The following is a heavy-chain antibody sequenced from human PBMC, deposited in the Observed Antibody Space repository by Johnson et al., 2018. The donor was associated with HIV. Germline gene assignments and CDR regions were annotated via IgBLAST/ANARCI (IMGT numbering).Heavy chain of an antibody. CDR3: TFVSGSYRSGALDI. CDR2: IRYDGSNK. J-gene: IGHJ3*02. Sequence: QVQLVESGGGVVQPGGSLRLSCAASGFTFSSYGMHWVRQAPGKGLEWVAFIRYDGSNKYYADSVKGRFTISRDISKNTLYLQMNSLRVEDTAFYYCTFVSGSYRSGALDIWGRGTMVTVSS. V-gene: IGHV3-30*02. CDR1: GFTFSSYG. D-gene: IGHD1-26*01.